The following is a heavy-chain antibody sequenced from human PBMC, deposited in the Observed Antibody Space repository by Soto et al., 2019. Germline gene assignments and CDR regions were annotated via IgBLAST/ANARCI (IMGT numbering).Heavy chain of an antibody. CDR1: GGSITRNNHF. V-gene: IGHV4-39*01. J-gene: IGHJ4*02. CDR2: IQYGGTT. D-gene: IGHD6-19*01. Sequence: QLQLQESGPGLVKASETLSLTCTVSGGSITRNNHFWGWIRQSPGKGLEWIGSIQYGGTTNYNPSLQSRGIMSAETSKNQFSLMMNSVTAADTAVYYCARLGSSGWYQGSYFDYWGQGTLVTVSS. CDR3: ARLGSSGWYQGSYFDY.